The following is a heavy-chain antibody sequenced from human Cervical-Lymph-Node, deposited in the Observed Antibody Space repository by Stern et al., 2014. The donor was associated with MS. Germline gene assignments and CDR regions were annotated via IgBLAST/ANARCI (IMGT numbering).Heavy chain of an antibody. J-gene: IGHJ6*02. D-gene: IGHD6-13*01. CDR1: GFTFSSYG. V-gene: IGHV3-33*01. CDR2: IWYDGSNK. Sequence: VQLEESGGGVVQPGRSLRLSCAASGFTFSSYGMHWVRQAPGKGLEWVAVIWYDGSNKYYADSVKGRFTISRDNSKNTLYLQMNSLRAEDTAVYYCARESGSSWYRDYYYYGMDVWGQGTTVTVSS. CDR3: ARESGSSWYRDYYYYGMDV.